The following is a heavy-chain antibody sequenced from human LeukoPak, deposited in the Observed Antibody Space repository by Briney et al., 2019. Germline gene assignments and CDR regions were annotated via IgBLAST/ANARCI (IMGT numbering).Heavy chain of an antibody. CDR1: GFTFSSYW. CDR3: ARGGGLDV. V-gene: IGHV3-7*03. D-gene: IGHD3-16*01. J-gene: IGHJ6*02. CDR2: INHNGNVN. Sequence: PGGSLRLSCAASGFTFSSYWMNWARQAPGKGPEWVASINHNGNVNYYVDSVKGRFTISRDNAKNSLYLQMSNVRAEDTAVYFCARGGGLDVWGQGATVTVSS.